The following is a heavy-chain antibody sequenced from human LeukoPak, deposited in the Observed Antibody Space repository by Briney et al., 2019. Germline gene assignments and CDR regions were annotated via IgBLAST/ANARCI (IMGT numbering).Heavy chain of an antibody. D-gene: IGHD2-15*01. V-gene: IGHV3-33*08. Sequence: GGSLRLSCAASGFTFNSYGMHWVRQAPGKGLEWVAVIWYDGSNKYYADSVKGRFTISRDNSKNTLYLQMNSLRAEDTAVYYCANGGKGGSYDYWGQGTLVTVSS. J-gene: IGHJ4*02. CDR2: IWYDGSNK. CDR1: GFTFNSYG. CDR3: ANGGKGGSYDY.